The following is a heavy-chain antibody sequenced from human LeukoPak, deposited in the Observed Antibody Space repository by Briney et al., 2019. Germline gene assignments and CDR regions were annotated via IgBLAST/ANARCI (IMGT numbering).Heavy chain of an antibody. CDR2: ISSSGSTT. D-gene: IGHD2-15*01. V-gene: IGHV3-11*01. CDR3: ARDRWELLSNPYHYCGLDV. Sequence: PGGSLRLSCAASGFTFSDYYMSWIRQAPGKGLEWVSYISSSGSTTYYADSVKGRITISRDNAKNSLYLQMNSLRAEDTAVYYCARDRWELLSNPYHYCGLDVWGQGTTVTVSS. J-gene: IGHJ6*02. CDR1: GFTFSDYY.